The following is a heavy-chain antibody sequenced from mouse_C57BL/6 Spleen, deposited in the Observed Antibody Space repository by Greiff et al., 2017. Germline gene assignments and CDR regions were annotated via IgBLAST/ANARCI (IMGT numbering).Heavy chain of an antibody. CDR2: ISSGSSTI. Sequence: EVKVVESGGGLVKPGGSLKLSCAASGFTFSDYGMHWVRQAPEKGLEWVAYISSGSSTIYYADTVKGRFTISRDNAKNTLFLQMTSLRSEDTAMYYCARDSSGPWFAYWGQGTLVTVSA. CDR1: GFTFSDYG. D-gene: IGHD3-2*02. J-gene: IGHJ3*01. CDR3: ARDSSGPWFAY. V-gene: IGHV5-17*01.